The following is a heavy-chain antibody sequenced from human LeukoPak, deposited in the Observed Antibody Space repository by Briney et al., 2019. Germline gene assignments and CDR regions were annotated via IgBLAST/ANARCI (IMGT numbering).Heavy chain of an antibody. CDR2: INHSGST. D-gene: IGHD2-15*01. CDR1: GGSFSGYY. J-gene: IGHJ6*03. Sequence: PSETLSLTCAVYGGSFSGYYWSWIRQPPGKGLEWIGEINHSGSTNYNPSLKSRVTISVGTSKNQFSLKLSSVTAADTAVYYCARNKRFTCSGGSCPRGNYYMDVWGKGTTVTVSS. CDR3: ARNKRFTCSGGSCPRGNYYMDV. V-gene: IGHV4-34*01.